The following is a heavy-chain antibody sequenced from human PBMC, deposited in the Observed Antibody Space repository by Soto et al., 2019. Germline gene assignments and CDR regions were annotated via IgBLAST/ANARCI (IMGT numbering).Heavy chain of an antibody. CDR3: VRGAGSSSGNNGFDP. CDR2: ISHSESP. V-gene: IGHV4-30-2*01. CDR1: GGSISSGGYS. Sequence: QVQLQESGSGLVKPSQTLSLTCAVSGGSISSGGYSWAWIRQPAGKDLEWIGYISHSESPDYIPSLKSRVTISVDRSKNQLSLRLTSVTAADTAVYYCVRGAGSSSGNNGFDPWGQGILVTVSS. D-gene: IGHD6-6*01. J-gene: IGHJ5*02.